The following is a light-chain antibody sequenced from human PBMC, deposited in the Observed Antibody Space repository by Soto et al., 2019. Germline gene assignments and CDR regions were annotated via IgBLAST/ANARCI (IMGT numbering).Light chain of an antibody. CDR3: SSYTSSSTGV. CDR2: EVS. V-gene: IGLV2-14*01. CDR1: NSDVGGYNF. Sequence: QSALTQPASVSGSPGQSVTISCTGSNSDVGGYNFVSWYQQHPGKAPKLMINEVSNRPSGVSNRFSGSKSGNTASLTISGLQAEDEADYYCSSYTSSSTGVFGGGTKLTVL. J-gene: IGLJ3*02.